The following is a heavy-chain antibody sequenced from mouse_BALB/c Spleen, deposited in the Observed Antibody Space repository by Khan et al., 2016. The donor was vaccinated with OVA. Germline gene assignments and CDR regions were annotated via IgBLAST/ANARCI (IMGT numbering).Heavy chain of an antibody. CDR1: GYSFTGYF. Sequence: VQLQQPGPELVKPGASVKISCEASGYSFTGYFMNWVMQSHGQSLEWIGRINPHIGETFYNQKFKDKATLTVDESSSTAHMELRCLASEDSAVYYCTRIYRSDFDYWGQGTTLTVSS. D-gene: IGHD1-1*01. V-gene: IGHV1-20*02. J-gene: IGHJ2*01. CDR2: INPHIGET. CDR3: TRIYRSDFDY.